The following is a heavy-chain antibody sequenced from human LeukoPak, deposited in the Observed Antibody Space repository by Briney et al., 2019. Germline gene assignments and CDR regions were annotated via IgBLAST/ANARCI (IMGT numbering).Heavy chain of an antibody. Sequence: GGSLRLSCAPSRFIFSKYWMNWVRQAPGKGLEWVARIKQDGSEKFYVDSVKGRFTISRDNAKNLLYLQMNSLRAEDTAVYYCAREVAMVTLDYWGQGTLVTVSS. V-gene: IGHV3-7*01. CDR1: RFIFSKYW. J-gene: IGHJ4*02. CDR3: AREVAMVTLDY. CDR2: IKQDGSEK. D-gene: IGHD2-21*02.